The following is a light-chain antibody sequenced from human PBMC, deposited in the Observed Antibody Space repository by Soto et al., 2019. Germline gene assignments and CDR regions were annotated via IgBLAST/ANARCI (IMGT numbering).Light chain of an antibody. CDR2: AAS. Sequence: DIQVTQSPSSLSASPGDRITITCRVSQDIKKFLAWYQQKPGKVPHLLISAASTLRPGVPSRFSGNASGTDFTLTIASLQPEDVATYYCQKYDRAPAAFGQGTKVDVK. CDR3: QKYDRAPAA. V-gene: IGKV1-27*01. CDR1: QDIKKF. J-gene: IGKJ1*01.